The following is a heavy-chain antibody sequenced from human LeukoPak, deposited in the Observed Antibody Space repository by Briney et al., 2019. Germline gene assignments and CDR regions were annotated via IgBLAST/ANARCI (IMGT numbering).Heavy chain of an antibody. CDR1: GFSLSTGGVG. J-gene: IGHJ4*02. CDR2: IYKDDDK. Sequence: ESGPTQVNPTQTLTLTCTFSGFSLSTGGVGVGWIRQPPGKAPEWLALIYKDDDKDYSPPLKNRLNINNDTPTNQVVLTVTNMDPVDTATYYCVHKGRGSGKFDYWGQGTLVTVSS. CDR3: VHKGRGSGKFDY. V-gene: IGHV2-5*02. D-gene: IGHD3-10*01.